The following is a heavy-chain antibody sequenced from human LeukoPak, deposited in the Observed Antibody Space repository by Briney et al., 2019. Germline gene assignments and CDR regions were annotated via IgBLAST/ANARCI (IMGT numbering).Heavy chain of an antibody. CDR2: IYHSGAT. V-gene: IGHV4-38-2*02. CDR3: AREATVVTELDY. D-gene: IGHD4-23*01. J-gene: IGHJ4*02. CDR1: GYSISSGSY. Sequence: SDTLSLTCTVSGYSISSGSYWGWIRQPPGKGLEWIGTIYHSGATCYNPSLKSRVTISVDTSKNQFSLKLSSVTAADTAVYYCAREATVVTELDYWGQGTLVTVSS.